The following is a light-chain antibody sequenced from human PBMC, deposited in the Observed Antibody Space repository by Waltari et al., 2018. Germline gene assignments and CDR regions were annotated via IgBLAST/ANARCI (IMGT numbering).Light chain of an antibody. Sequence: QSVLTQPPSASGTPGQRVTISCSGSSSNIGSNYVYWYQQLPGTAPKLPIYRTNQRPSGVPDRFSGSKSGTSASLAISGLRSEDEADYYCAAWDDSLSGWVFGGGTKLTVL. CDR2: RTN. CDR3: AAWDDSLSGWV. J-gene: IGLJ3*02. V-gene: IGLV1-47*01. CDR1: SSNIGSNY.